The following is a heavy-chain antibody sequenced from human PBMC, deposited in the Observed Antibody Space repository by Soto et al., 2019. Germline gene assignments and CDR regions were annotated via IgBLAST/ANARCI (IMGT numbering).Heavy chain of an antibody. D-gene: IGHD3-3*01. CDR3: ARRLYDFWSGYFHTPFDY. CDR2: ICYSGST. CDR1: GGSISSSSYY. Sequence: SETLSLTCPVSGGSISSSSYYWGWIRQPPGKGLEWIGSICYSGSTYYNPSLKSRVTISVDTSKSQFSLKLSSVTAADTAVYYCARRLYDFWSGYFHTPFDYWGQGTLVTVSS. V-gene: IGHV4-39*01. J-gene: IGHJ4*02.